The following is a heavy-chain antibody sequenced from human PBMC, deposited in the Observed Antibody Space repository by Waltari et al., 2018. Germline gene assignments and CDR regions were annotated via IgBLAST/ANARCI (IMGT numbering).Heavy chain of an antibody. CDR3: ARDIIAPRPDGFDV. J-gene: IGHJ3*01. Sequence: QLQLVESGGGVVQPGGSLRLSCEASGFTFNNFGMHWVRQAPGKGREWVAGIRYDGDNKFYADSVKGRFSISRDNSKNTLFLETNSLRIEDTAVYYCARDIIAPRPDGFDVWGQGTLVTVSA. V-gene: IGHV3-33*01. CDR1: GFTFNNFG. D-gene: IGHD6-6*01. CDR2: IRYDGDNK.